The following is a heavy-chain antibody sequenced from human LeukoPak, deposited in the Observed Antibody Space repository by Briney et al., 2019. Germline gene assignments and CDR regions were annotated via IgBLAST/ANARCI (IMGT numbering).Heavy chain of an antibody. V-gene: IGHV4-59*01. CDR2: IYYSGST. CDR1: GVSISGYY. J-gene: IGHJ3*02. Sequence: SETLSLTCTVSGVSISGYYWSWVRQPPGKGLEWIGYIYYSGSTNYNPSLKSRVTISVDTSKKQFSLKLSSVTAADTAVYYCARVVSSTGDAFDIWAQGTMVTVSS. CDR3: ARVVSSTGDAFDI. D-gene: IGHD2-8*02.